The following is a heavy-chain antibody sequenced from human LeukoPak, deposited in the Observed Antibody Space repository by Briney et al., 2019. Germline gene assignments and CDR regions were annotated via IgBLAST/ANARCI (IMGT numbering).Heavy chain of an antibody. J-gene: IGHJ4*02. CDR1: GFTFSSYA. CDR3: AKDGEYCSSTSCYWDY. CDR2: ISVSGGST. Sequence: PGGSLRLSCAASGFTFSSYAMRWVRQAPGKGLEWVSAISVSGGSTYYADSVKGRFTISKDNSKNTLYLQMNSLRAEDTAVYYCAKDGEYCSSTSCYWDYWGQGTLVTVSS. V-gene: IGHV3-23*01. D-gene: IGHD2-2*01.